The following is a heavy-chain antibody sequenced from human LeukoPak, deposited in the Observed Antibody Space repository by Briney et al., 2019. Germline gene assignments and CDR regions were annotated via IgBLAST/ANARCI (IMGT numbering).Heavy chain of an antibody. D-gene: IGHD3-16*01. V-gene: IGHV3-30*02. Sequence: GGSLRLSCAASGFIFSTYGMYWVRQAPGKGLEWVAFIRHDGSIKNYADSVKGRSTISRDNSKNTLYLQMNSLRAEDTAVYYCATGSLADIDYWGQGTLVTVSS. CDR1: GFIFSTYG. CDR3: ATGSLADIDY. J-gene: IGHJ4*02. CDR2: IRHDGSIK.